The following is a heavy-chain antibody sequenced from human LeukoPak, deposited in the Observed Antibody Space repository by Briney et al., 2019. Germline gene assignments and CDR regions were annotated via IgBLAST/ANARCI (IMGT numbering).Heavy chain of an antibody. CDR1: GFTFSNYS. Sequence: SGGSLRLSCAASGFTFSNYSMNWVRQAPGKGLEWVSYISRSSSTIYYADSLKGRFTISRDNAKNSLYLQMNSLRAEDTAVYYCVEKYYFHYWGQGPLVTVSS. CDR3: VEKYYFHY. D-gene: IGHD1-1*01. J-gene: IGHJ4*02. CDR2: ISRSSSTI. V-gene: IGHV3-48*01.